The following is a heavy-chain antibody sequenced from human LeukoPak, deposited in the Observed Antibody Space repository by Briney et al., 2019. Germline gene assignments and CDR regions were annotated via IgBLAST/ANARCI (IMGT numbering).Heavy chain of an antibody. CDR2: ISGSGGST. CDR1: GFTFSSYA. D-gene: IGHD6-19*01. CDR3: AKIGSGWYYFDY. V-gene: IGHV3-23*01. J-gene: IGHJ4*02. Sequence: GGSLILSCAASGFTFSSYAMRWVRQAPGKGLEWVSAISGSGGSTYYADSVKGRFTISRDNSKNTLYLQMNSLRAEDTAVYYCAKIGSGWYYFDYWGQGTLVTVSS.